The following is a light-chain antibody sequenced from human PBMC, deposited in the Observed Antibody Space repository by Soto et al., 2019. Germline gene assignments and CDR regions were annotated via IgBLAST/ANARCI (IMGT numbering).Light chain of an antibody. CDR1: SSDVGGYNY. Sequence: QPASVSGSPGQSITISCTGTSSDVGGYNYVSWYQQHPGKAPKLMIYDVSNRPSGVSDRFSGSKSGNTASLTISGLQAEDEADYYCSSYTSSSTLYVFGTGTKVTVL. CDR3: SSYTSSSTLYV. J-gene: IGLJ1*01. CDR2: DVS. V-gene: IGLV2-14*01.